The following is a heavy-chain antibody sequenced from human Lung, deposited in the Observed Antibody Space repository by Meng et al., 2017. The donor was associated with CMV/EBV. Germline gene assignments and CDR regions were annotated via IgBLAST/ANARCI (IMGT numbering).Heavy chain of an antibody. CDR1: GFTFSSYA. CDR3: AKGIKKGSGSYYPYVMDV. Sequence: GESXKISCAASGFTFSSYAMSWVRQAPGKGLEWVSAISGSGGSTYYADSVKGRFTISRDNSKDTLYLQMNSLRAEDTAVYYCAKGIKKGSGSYYPYVMDVXGQGXTVTVSS. CDR2: ISGSGGST. J-gene: IGHJ6*02. V-gene: IGHV3-23*01. D-gene: IGHD3-10*01.